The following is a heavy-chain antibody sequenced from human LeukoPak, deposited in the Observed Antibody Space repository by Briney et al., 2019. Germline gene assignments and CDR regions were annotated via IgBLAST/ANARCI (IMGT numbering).Heavy chain of an antibody. J-gene: IGHJ4*02. D-gene: IGHD2-2*02. CDR3: ARDRIACSSTSCYRELVY. CDR2: IKQDGSEK. CDR1: GFTFSSYW. Sequence: PGGSLRLSCAASGFTFSSYWMSWVRQAPGRGLEWVANIKQDGSEKYYVDSVKGRFTISRDNAKNSLYLQMNSLRAEDTAVYYCARDRIACSSTSCYRELVYWGQGTLVTVSS. V-gene: IGHV3-7*01.